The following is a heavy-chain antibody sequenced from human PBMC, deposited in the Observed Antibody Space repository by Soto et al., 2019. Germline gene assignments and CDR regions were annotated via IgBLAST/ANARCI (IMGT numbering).Heavy chain of an antibody. CDR3: ARQGWADIPAAMIYYYYMDV. CDR2: IWYDGSNK. J-gene: IGHJ6*03. Sequence: GGSLRLSCAASGFTFSSYSMHWVRQAPGKGLEWVAVIWYDGSNKYYADSVKGRFTISRDNSKNTLYLQMNSLRAEDTAVYYCARQGWADIPAAMIYYYYMDVWGKGTTVTVSS. D-gene: IGHD2-2*01. CDR1: GFTFSSYS. V-gene: IGHV3-33*01.